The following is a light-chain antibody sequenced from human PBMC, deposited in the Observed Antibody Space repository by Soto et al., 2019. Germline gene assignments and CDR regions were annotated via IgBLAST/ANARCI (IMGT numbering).Light chain of an antibody. CDR1: QSISRY. Sequence: VQMTQSPSSLSASVGDRVTITCRASQSISRYINWYQQKPGKAPKLIIYAASSLQSGVPSRFSGSGSGTDFTLTISSLQPEDFATYYCQQSYSTPRTFGGGTKVEVK. J-gene: IGKJ4*01. CDR3: QQSYSTPRT. V-gene: IGKV1-39*01. CDR2: AAS.